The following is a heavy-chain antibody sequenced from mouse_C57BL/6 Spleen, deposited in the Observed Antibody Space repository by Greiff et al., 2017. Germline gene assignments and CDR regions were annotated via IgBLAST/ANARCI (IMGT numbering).Heavy chain of an antibody. V-gene: IGHV1-50*01. D-gene: IGHD2-3*01. CDR3: ARRGWLLYFDY. Sequence: VQLQQSGAELVKPGASVKLSCKASGYTFTSYWMQWVKQRPGQGLEWIGEIDPSDSYTNYNQKFKGKATLTVDTSSSTAYMQLSSLTSEDSAVYYCARRGWLLYFDYWGQGTTLTVSS. CDR2: IDPSDSYT. J-gene: IGHJ2*01. CDR1: GYTFTSYW.